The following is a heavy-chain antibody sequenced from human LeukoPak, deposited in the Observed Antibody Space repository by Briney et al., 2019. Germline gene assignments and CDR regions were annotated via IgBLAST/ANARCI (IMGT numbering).Heavy chain of an antibody. CDR2: MNPNSGNA. D-gene: IGHD5-18*01. J-gene: IGHJ5*02. CDR3: ARVWYSYANWFGP. CDR1: GYTFTSYD. V-gene: IGHV1-8*01. Sequence: ASVKVSCKASGYTFTSYDINWVRQATGQGLEWMGWMNPNSGNAGYAQKFQGRVTMTRNTSISSAYMELSSLRSEDTAVYYCARVWYSYANWFGPWGQGTLVTVSS.